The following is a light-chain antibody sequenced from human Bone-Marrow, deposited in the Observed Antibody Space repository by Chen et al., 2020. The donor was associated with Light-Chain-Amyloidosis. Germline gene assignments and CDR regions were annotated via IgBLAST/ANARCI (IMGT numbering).Light chain of an antibody. Sequence: NFMLTQPHSVSESAGNTVILSCTRSSGSIATNYVQGYQQRPGSSPTTVIYDDDQRPSGVPDRFSGSIDRSSNSASLTISGLKTEDEADYYCQSYQGSSQGVFGGGTKLTVL. V-gene: IGLV6-57*01. CDR2: DDD. CDR3: QSYQGSSQGV. CDR1: SGSIATNY. J-gene: IGLJ3*02.